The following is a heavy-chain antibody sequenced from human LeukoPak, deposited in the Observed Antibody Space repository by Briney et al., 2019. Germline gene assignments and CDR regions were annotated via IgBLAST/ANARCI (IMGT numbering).Heavy chain of an antibody. CDR2: IWYDGSNK. J-gene: IGHJ4*02. V-gene: IGHV3-33*01. CDR1: GFTFSSYG. D-gene: IGHD3-22*01. CDR3: ARDLRFAYYYYYDSSGYPDY. Sequence: PGGSLRLSCAASGFTFSSYGMHWVRQAPGKGLEGVAVIWYDGSNKYYADSVKGRFTICRDNSKNTLYLQMNSLRAEDTAVYYCARDLRFAYYYYYDSSGYPDYWGQGTLVTVSS.